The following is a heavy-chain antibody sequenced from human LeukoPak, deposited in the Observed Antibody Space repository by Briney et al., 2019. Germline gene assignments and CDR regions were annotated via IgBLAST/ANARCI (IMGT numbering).Heavy chain of an antibody. J-gene: IGHJ4*02. CDR3: ARQWLSFTTLDY. V-gene: IGHV4-34*01. CDR2: INHSGST. CDR1: GGSFSGYY. Sequence: PSETLSLTCAVYGGSFSGYYWGWIRQPPGKGLEWIGEINHSGSTNYNPSLKSRVTISVDTSKNQFSLKLSSVTAADTAVYYCARQWLSFTTLDYWGQGTLVTVSS. D-gene: IGHD3-22*01.